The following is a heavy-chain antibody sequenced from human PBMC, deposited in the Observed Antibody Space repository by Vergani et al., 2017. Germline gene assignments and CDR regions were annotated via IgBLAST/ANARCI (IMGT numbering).Heavy chain of an antibody. J-gene: IGHJ5*02. V-gene: IGHV4-61*02. CDR3: ARLVVPAAMLNWFDP. D-gene: IGHD2-2*01. CDR1: GGSISTGSYY. Sequence: QLQLQDSGPGLVKPSQTLSLTCTVSGGSISTGSYYWSWIRQPAGKGLEWIGRIYTSGSTNYNPSLKSRVTISVDTSQNQFSLKLSSVAAADTAVYDCARLVVPAAMLNWFDPWGQGTLVTVSS. CDR2: IYTSGST.